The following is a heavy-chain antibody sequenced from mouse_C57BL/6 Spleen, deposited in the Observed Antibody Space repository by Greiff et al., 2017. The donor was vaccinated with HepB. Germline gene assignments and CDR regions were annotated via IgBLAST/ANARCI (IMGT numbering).Heavy chain of an antibody. CDR3: ARSFYDGYYGGFAY. J-gene: IGHJ3*01. D-gene: IGHD2-3*01. CDR2: IYPGDGDT. V-gene: IGHV1-82*01. CDR1: GYAFSSSW. Sequence: VQLQQSGPELVKPGASVKISCKASGYAFSSSWMNWVKQRPGKGLEWIGRIYPGDGDTNYNGKFKGKATLTADKSSSTAYMQLSSLTSEDSAVYFCARSFYDGYYGGFAYWGQGTLVTVSA.